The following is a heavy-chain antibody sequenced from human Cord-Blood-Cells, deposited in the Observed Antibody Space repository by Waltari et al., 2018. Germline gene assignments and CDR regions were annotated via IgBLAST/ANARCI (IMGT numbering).Heavy chain of an antibody. J-gene: IGHJ4*02. CDR2: INHSGST. D-gene: IGHD3-16*02. CDR1: GGSFSGYY. Sequence: QVQLQQWGAGLLKPSETLSLTCAVYGGSFSGYYWSWIRQPPGKGLEWIGEINHSGSTNYNPSLKSRVTISVDTSKNQFSLKLSSVTAADTAVYYCARTMIDDYVWGSYRYYFDYWGQGTLVTVSS. CDR3: ARTMIDDYVWGSYRYYFDY. V-gene: IGHV4-34*01.